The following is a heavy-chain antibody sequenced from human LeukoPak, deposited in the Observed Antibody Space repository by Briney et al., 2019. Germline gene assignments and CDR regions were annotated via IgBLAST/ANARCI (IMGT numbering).Heavy chain of an antibody. CDR3: ARDHEVQQQLANYFDY. J-gene: IGHJ4*02. V-gene: IGHV1-46*01. CDR1: RYSFTNFY. D-gene: IGHD6-13*01. Sequence: GASVKVSCKASRYSFTNFYMHWVRQAPGQGLEWVGIINPSGGSTTYAQKFQGRVTMTRDTSTSTVYMELSNLIFEDTAVYYCARDHEVQQQLANYFDYWGQGTLVTVSS. CDR2: INPSGGST.